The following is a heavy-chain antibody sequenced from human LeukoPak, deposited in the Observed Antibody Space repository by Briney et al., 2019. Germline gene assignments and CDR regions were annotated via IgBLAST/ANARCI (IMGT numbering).Heavy chain of an antibody. J-gene: IGHJ2*01. V-gene: IGHV3-74*01. CDR1: GFTFSSYW. CDR3: ARVAPDYYGSGSYYPRPRWDWYFDL. Sequence: GGSLRLSCAASGFTFSSYWMHWVRQAPGKGLVWVSRINSDGSSTSYADSVKGRFTISRDNAKNTLYLQMNSLRAEDTAVYYCARVAPDYYGSGSYYPRPRWDWYFDLWGRGTLATVSS. D-gene: IGHD3-10*01. CDR2: INSDGSST.